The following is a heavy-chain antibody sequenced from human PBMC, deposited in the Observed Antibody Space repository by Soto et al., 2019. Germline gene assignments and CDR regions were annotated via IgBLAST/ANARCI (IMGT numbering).Heavy chain of an antibody. CDR1: GYTFTSYG. Sequence: ASVKVSCKASGYTFTSYGISWVRQAPGQGLEWMGWISAYNGNTNYAQKLQGRVTMTTDTSTSTAYMELRSLRSDDTAVYYCARDRAGYSGYDHVVDXWGQGTLVTVSX. V-gene: IGHV1-18*01. CDR3: ARDRAGYSGYDHVVDX. D-gene: IGHD5-12*01. J-gene: IGHJ4*02. CDR2: ISAYNGNT.